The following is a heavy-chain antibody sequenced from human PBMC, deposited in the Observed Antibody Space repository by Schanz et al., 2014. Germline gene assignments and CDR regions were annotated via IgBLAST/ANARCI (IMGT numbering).Heavy chain of an antibody. Sequence: EVQVVESGGGLVQPGGSLRLSCAASGFTVSNNYMSWVRQAPGKGLECVSSISSNSDYIYYSESVKGRFTISRDNAKNTLYLQMNSLRAEDTAVYYCVRDTDYHFDYWGQGTLVTVSS. D-gene: IGHD4-17*01. CDR1: GFTVSNNY. CDR3: VRDTDYHFDY. CDR2: ISSNSDYI. V-gene: IGHV3-21*01. J-gene: IGHJ4*02.